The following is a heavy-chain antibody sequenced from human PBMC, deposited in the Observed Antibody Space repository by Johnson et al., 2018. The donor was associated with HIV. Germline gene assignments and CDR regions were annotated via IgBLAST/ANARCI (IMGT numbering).Heavy chain of an antibody. Sequence: QVQLVESGGGLVQPGRSLRLSCAASGFTFSSYAMHWVRQAPGKGLEWVAFTRYDGSNKHYVDSVKGRFTISRDNSKNTLYLQMNSLLPEDTAVYYCAKSDSGYDAFDIWGQGTMVTVSS. J-gene: IGHJ3*02. CDR1: GFTFSSYA. D-gene: IGHD5-12*01. CDR2: TRYDGSNK. CDR3: AKSDSGYDAFDI. V-gene: IGHV3-30*02.